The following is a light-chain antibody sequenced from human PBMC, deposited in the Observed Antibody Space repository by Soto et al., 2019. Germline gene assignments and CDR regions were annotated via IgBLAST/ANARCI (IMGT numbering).Light chain of an antibody. J-gene: IGLJ2*01. Sequence: SYELTQPPSVSVAPGETARISCGGNNVGSRSVHWYQQKPGQAPFLVIYYDSDRPSGIPERFSGSNSGNTATLIISRGEAGDEADYYCQVLEATGDQVVFGGGTKVTVL. CDR2: YDS. CDR3: QVLEATGDQVV. CDR1: NVGSRS. V-gene: IGLV3-21*01.